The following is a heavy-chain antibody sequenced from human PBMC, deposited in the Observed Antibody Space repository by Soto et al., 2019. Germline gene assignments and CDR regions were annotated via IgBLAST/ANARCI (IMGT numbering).Heavy chain of an antibody. CDR1: GYSISSGYY. D-gene: IGHD3-22*01. CDR3: ARVWYYDSSGYYYVPGAFDI. V-gene: IGHV4-38-2*01. CDR2: IYHSGST. J-gene: IGHJ3*02. Sequence: PSETLSLTCAVSGYSISSGYYWGWIRQPPGKGLEWIGSIYHSGSTYYKSSLKSRVTMSVDTSKNQFSLKLSSVTAADTAVYYCARVWYYDSSGYYYVPGAFDIWGQGTMVTLSS.